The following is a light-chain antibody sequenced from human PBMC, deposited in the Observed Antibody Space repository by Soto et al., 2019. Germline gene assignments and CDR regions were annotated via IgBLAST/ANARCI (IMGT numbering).Light chain of an antibody. CDR1: QSVSSN. CDR2: GAS. CDR3: QQQGRSWIT. V-gene: IGKV3D-15*01. Sequence: EIVMTQSPATLSVSPGERATLSCRASQSVSSNLAWYQQKPGQAPRVFIYGASTRATGIPDRFSGSGSGTDFTLTISRLEPEDFAVYYCQQQGRSWITFGQGTKVDIK. J-gene: IGKJ1*01.